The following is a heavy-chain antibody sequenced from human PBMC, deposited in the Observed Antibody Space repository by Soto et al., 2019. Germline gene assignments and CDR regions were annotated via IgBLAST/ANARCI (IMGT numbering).Heavy chain of an antibody. CDR2: ISFSDGGT. V-gene: IGHV3-23*01. Sequence: PGWSLRLSCAASGFTFSSYAMTWVRQAPGKGLEWVSSISFSDGGTYYADSVKGRLTISRDNSKNTLFLQMNSLRVEDTAVYYCVKDDRILGRRYFDLWGRGTLVTVSS. J-gene: IGHJ2*01. D-gene: IGHD2-15*01. CDR1: GFTFSSYA. CDR3: VKDDRILGRRYFDL.